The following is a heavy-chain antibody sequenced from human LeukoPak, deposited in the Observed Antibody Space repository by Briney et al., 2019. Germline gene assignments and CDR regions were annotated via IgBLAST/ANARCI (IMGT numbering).Heavy chain of an antibody. V-gene: IGHV4-39*07. CDR2: IFYSGST. Sequence: SETLSLTCTVSSGSISTSNYYWGWVRQPPGKALEWIGNIFYSGSTYYSPSLKSRVTISLDTSRNQFSLKLSSVTAADTAVYYCAREKPVFQSYYYYYMDVWGKGTTVTISS. CDR1: SGSISTSNYY. J-gene: IGHJ6*03. CDR3: AREKPVFQSYYYYYMDV. D-gene: IGHD2-21*01.